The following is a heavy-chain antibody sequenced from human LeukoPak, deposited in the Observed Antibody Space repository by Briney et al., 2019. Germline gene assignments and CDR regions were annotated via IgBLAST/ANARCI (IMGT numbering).Heavy chain of an antibody. V-gene: IGHV4-59*02. Sequence: GSLRLSCAASGFTVSSNSMNWIRQPPGKGLEWIGYIYYSGSTNYNPSLKSRVTISVDTSKNQFSLKLSSVTAADTAVYYCARGGWYPESFQHWGQGALVTVSS. CDR1: GFTVSSNS. J-gene: IGHJ1*01. CDR2: IYYSGST. D-gene: IGHD6-19*01. CDR3: ARGGWYPESFQH.